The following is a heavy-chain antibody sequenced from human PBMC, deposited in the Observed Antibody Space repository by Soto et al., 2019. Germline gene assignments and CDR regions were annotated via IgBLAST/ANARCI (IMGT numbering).Heavy chain of an antibody. Sequence: PGGSLRLSCAASGFTFSSYGMHWVRQAPGKGLEWVAVISYDGSNKYYADSVKGRFTISRDNSKNTLYLQMNSLRAEDTAVYYCAKDHLVVVPAAISNYYYYGMDVWGQGTTVTVSS. CDR3: AKDHLVVVPAAISNYYYYGMDV. D-gene: IGHD2-2*01. V-gene: IGHV3-30*18. CDR1: GFTFSSYG. CDR2: ISYDGSNK. J-gene: IGHJ6*02.